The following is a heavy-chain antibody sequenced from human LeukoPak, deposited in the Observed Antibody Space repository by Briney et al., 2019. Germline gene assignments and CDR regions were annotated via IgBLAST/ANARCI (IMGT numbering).Heavy chain of an antibody. J-gene: IGHJ4*02. D-gene: IGHD3-10*01. CDR1: GFTFSSYW. Sequence: SGGSLRLSCAASGFTFSSYWMSWVRQSPGKGLEWVANIKPEGSEKYFMDSVKGRFTISRDNAKNALYLEMNSLRAEDTAEYFCARERMYSGSGSTYPYYDYWGQGTLVTVSS. V-gene: IGHV3-7*01. CDR3: ARERMYSGSGSTYPYYDY. CDR2: IKPEGSEK.